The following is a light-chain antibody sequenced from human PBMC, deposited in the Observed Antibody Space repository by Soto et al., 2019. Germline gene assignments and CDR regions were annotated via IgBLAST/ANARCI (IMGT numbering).Light chain of an antibody. CDR2: DAS. CDR3: QQYDNWPRT. J-gene: IGKJ1*01. CDR1: QSVSSN. Sequence: EIVLTQSPGTLSLSPGERATLSCRASQSVSSNYLAWYQQKPGQAPKVLIYDASTRATGIPARISGSGSGTEFTLTISSLQSEDFAVYYCQQYDNWPRTFGQGTKVDIK. V-gene: IGKV3-15*01.